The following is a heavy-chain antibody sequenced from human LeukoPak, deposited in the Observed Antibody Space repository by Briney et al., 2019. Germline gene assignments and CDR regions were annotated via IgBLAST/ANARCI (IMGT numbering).Heavy chain of an antibody. D-gene: IGHD1-1*01. V-gene: IGHV4-4*02. Sequence: SETLSLTCTVSGDSINSLDLWSWVRQPPGKGLEWIGEINHSGSTNYNPSLKSRVTISVDTSKNQFSLKLSSVTAADTAVYYCARGPRKYNWNHATGLDYWGQGTLVTVSS. CDR3: ARGPRKYNWNHATGLDY. CDR2: INHSGST. J-gene: IGHJ4*02. CDR1: GDSINSLDL.